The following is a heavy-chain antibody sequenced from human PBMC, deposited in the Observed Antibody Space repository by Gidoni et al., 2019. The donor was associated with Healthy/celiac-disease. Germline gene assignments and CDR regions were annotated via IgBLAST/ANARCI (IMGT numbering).Heavy chain of an antibody. J-gene: IGHJ4*02. V-gene: IGHV3-30-3*01. CDR3: ARASAMIVVVINPDY. D-gene: IGHD3-22*01. CDR2: ISYDGSNK. CDR1: GFPFSSYA. Sequence: QVQLVESGGGVVQPGRSLRLSCAASGFPFSSYAMHWVRQAPGKGLEWVAVISYDGSNKYYADSVKGRFTISRDNSKNTLYLQMNSLRAEDTAVYYCARASAMIVVVINPDYWGQGTLVTVSS.